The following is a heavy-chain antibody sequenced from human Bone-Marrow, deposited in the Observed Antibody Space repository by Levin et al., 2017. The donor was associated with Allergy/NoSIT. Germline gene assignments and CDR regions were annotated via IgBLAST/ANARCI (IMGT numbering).Heavy chain of an antibody. CDR3: VQGSLAASMVTQ. J-gene: IGHJ1*01. V-gene: IGHV3-7*01. Sequence: GESLKISCATSGFTFNFYWMSWVRQAPGQGLQWVANIKQDGSETYYVDSVEGRFTISRDNTEKSVSLQMNNLRADDTAVYYCVQGSLAASMVTQWGQGTLVTVSS. D-gene: IGHD5-18*01. CDR1: GFTFNFYW. CDR2: IKQDGSET.